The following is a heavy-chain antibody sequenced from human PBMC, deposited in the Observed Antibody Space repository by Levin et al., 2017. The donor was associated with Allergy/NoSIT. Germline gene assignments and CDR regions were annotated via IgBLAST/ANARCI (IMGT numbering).Heavy chain of an antibody. V-gene: IGHV3-23*01. Sequence: SGGSLRLSCAASGFTFSSYAMSWVRQAPGKGLEWVSAISGSGGSTYYADSVKGRFTISRDNSKNTLYLQMNSLRAEDTAVYYCAKEPPKSFYCSSTSCYAEGYFDYWGQGTLVTVSS. CDR3: AKEPPKSFYCSSTSCYAEGYFDY. CDR2: ISGSGGST. J-gene: IGHJ4*02. D-gene: IGHD2-2*01. CDR1: GFTFSSYA.